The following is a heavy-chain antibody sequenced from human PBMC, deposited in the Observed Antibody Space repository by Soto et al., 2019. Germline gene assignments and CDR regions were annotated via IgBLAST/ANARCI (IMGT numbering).Heavy chain of an antibody. V-gene: IGHV4-34*01. J-gene: IGHJ5*02. CDR3: ARPKRFDT. Sequence: SQTLSLTCTVYYGSLSGYYLSWIRQPPGKGLELIGQINHSGSTNYNPSLKSRVTISVDTSKNQFSLKLSSVTAADTAVYYCARPKRFDTWGQGTLVTVSS. CDR1: YGSLSGYY. CDR2: INHSGST.